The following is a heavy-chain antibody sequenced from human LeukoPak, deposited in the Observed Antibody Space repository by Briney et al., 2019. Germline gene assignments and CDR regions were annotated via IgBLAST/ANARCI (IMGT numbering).Heavy chain of an antibody. CDR2: IYYTGRT. V-gene: IGHV4-59*08. CDR3: ARPYCGGGSCYSGFVY. D-gene: IGHD2-15*01. J-gene: IGHJ4*02. CDR1: GASISNYY. Sequence: SETLSLTCSVSGASISNYYWSWIRQPPGKGLEWIGYIYYTGRTNYNPSLKSRLTISVDTSKNQFSLKLTSVTAADAAAYYCARPYCGGGSCYSGFVYWGQGSLVTVSS.